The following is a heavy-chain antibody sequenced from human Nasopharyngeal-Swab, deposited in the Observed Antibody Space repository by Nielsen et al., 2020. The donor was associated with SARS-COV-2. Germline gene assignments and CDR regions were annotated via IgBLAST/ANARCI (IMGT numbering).Heavy chain of an antibody. J-gene: IGHJ4*02. CDR1: GFTFSSYG. CDR2: ISYDGSNK. Sequence: GEFLKISCAASGFTFSSYGMHWVRQAPGKGLEWVAVISYDGSNKYYADSVKGRFTISRDNSKNTLYLQMNSLRAEDTAVYYCARDSTIAVGRPLDYWGQGTLVTVSS. V-gene: IGHV3-30*03. CDR3: ARDSTIAVGRPLDY. D-gene: IGHD6-19*01.